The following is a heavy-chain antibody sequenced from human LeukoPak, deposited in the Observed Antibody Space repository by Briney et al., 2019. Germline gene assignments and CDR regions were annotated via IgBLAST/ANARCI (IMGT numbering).Heavy chain of an antibody. Sequence: GGSLRLSCAASGFTFSNYGINWVRQPPGKGLEWVSGIGGSDGRTYYADSVKGRFTVSRDNSRNTLYLQMNSLRAEDTAVYYCAKAFTSYWYFDLWGRGTLVTVSS. CDR2: IGGSDGRT. CDR1: GFTFSNYG. V-gene: IGHV3-23*01. J-gene: IGHJ2*01. CDR3: AKAFTSYWYFDL.